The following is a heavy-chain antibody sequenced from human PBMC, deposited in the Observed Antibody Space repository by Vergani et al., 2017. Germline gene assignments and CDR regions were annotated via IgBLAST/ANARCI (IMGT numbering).Heavy chain of an antibody. CDR3: ARTATYSSSWYMTDY. J-gene: IGHJ4*02. V-gene: IGHV1-69*06. CDR1: GGTFSSYA. D-gene: IGHD6-13*01. CDR2: IIPIFGTA. Sequence: QVQLVQSGAEVKKPGSSVKVSCKASGGTFSSYAISWVRQAPGQGLEWMGGIIPIFGTANYAQKFQGRVTMTTDTSTSTAYMELRSLRSDDTAVYYCARTATYSSSWYMTDYWGQGTLVTVSS.